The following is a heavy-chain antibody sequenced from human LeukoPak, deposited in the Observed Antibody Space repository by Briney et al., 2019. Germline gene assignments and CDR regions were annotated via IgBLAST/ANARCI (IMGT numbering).Heavy chain of an antibody. V-gene: IGHV4-59*01. J-gene: IGHJ4*02. Sequence: SETLSLSCTVSGGSISNYYWNWLRQPPGKGLEWIGYIYYSGSTNYNPSLSGRVTMSLDTSKNQFSLRLTSVTAADTAVYYCARHGSSYSFDCWGQGTLVTVSS. CDR3: ARHGSSYSFDC. CDR2: IYYSGST. D-gene: IGHD6-13*01. CDR1: GGSISNYY.